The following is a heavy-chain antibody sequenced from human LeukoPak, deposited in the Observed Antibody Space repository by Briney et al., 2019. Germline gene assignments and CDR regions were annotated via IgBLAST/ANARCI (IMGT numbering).Heavy chain of an antibody. D-gene: IGHD5-18*01. V-gene: IGHV1-24*01. CDR1: GYTLTELS. J-gene: IGHJ4*02. Sequence: ASVKVSCKVSGYTLTELSMHWVRQAPGKGLEWMGGFDPEDGETIYAQKFQGRVTMTEDTSTDTAYMELSSLRSEDTAVYYCATYTAMGDRDRFGYWGQGTLVTVSS. CDR2: FDPEDGET. CDR3: ATYTAMGDRDRFGY.